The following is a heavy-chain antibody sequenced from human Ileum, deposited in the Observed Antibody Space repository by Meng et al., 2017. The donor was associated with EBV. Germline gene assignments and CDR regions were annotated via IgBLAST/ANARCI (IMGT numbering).Heavy chain of an antibody. Sequence: VYVQQCGAGVCQLSEPLSLTCAGYGGAFSGVYCSWFRQPPGKGLEWIGEIYQSGSTNYNPSLESRVTISLDKSENQLSLRLTSVTAADTAVYYCAREGGSFDILTGYDIWGQGTLVTVSS. CDR2: IYQSGST. D-gene: IGHD3-9*01. CDR1: GGAFSGVY. V-gene: IGHV4-34*01. J-gene: IGHJ4*02. CDR3: AREGGSFDILTGYDI.